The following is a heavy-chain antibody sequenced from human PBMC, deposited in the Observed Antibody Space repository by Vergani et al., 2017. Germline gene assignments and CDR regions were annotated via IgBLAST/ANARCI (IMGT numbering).Heavy chain of an antibody. CDR1: GYNFISYW. CDR3: AKTGYCTNGACQCTNDAFDF. Sequence: EVQLVQSGAEVKKPGESLKISCKGSGYNFISYWIGWVRQMPGKGLEWMGIIYPGDSNTRYSPSFQGQVTVSADKSISTAYLQWSSLKAADTAMYYCAKTGYCTNGACQCTNDAFDFWGQGTMVTVSS. J-gene: IGHJ3*01. CDR2: IYPGDSNT. V-gene: IGHV5-51*03. D-gene: IGHD2-8*01.